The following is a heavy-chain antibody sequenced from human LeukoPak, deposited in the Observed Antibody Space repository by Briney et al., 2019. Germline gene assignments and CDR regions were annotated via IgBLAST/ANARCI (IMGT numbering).Heavy chain of an antibody. CDR3: ARDFGTYCGADCYSYSFDI. J-gene: IGHJ3*02. V-gene: IGHV3-11*05. D-gene: IGHD2-21*02. CDR2: ITNGRSNT. CDR1: GFTFSDYY. Sequence: GGSLRLSCAASGFTFSDYYMSWIRQAPGKGLEWVSHITNGRSNTNYADSVEGRFTISRDNAKNSLYLQMNSLRAEDTAVYYCARDFGTYCGADCYSYSFDIWGPGTVVTVSS.